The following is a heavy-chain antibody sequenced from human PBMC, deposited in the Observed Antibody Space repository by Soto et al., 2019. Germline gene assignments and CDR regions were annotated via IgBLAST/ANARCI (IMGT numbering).Heavy chain of an antibody. J-gene: IGHJ4*02. CDR2: IYYSGST. Sequence: RQTPGKGLEWIGYIYYSGSTNYNPSLKSRVTISVDTSKNQFSLKLSSVTAADTTVYYCARRYGGNFDYWGQGTLVTSPQ. D-gene: IGHD1-26*01. V-gene: IGHV4-61*07. CDR3: ARRYGGNFDY.